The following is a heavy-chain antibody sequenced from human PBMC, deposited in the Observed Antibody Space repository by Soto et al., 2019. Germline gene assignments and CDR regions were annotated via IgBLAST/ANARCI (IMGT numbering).Heavy chain of an antibody. CDR1: GGTFSSYA. J-gene: IGHJ6*02. CDR3: ARGITGTVTYYYGLDV. V-gene: IGHV1-69*12. D-gene: IGHD1-20*01. CDR2: IIPIFGTA. Sequence: QVQLVQSGAEVKKPGSSMKVSCKASGGTFSSYAISWVRQAPGQGLEWMGGIIPIFGTADYAQKFHGRVTNTADESTSTAYMELSSLRSEDTAVYYCARGITGTVTYYYGLDVWGQGTTVTVSS.